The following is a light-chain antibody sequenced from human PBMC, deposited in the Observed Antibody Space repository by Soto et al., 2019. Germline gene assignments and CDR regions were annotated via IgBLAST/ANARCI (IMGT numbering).Light chain of an antibody. CDR3: CSYAGTYTVF. Sequence: QSALTQPRSVSGSPGQSVTISCTGSSSDVGGYNYVSWYQHHPDKVPKLIIFGVTKRPSGVPDRFSGSKSGNTASLTISGLLAEDEADYFCCSYAGTYTVFFGGGTKLTVL. CDR2: GVT. V-gene: IGLV2-11*01. CDR1: SSDVGGYNY. J-gene: IGLJ2*01.